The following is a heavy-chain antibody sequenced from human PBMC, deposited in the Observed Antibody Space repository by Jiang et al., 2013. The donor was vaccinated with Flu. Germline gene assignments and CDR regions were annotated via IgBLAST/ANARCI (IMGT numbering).Heavy chain of an antibody. V-gene: IGHV5-10-1*01. CDR1: GYSFTSYW. Sequence: KISCKGSGYSFTSYWISWVRQMPGKGLEWMGRIDPSDSYTNYSPSFQGHVTISADKSISTAYLQWSSLKASDTAMYYCATTLAYCSSTSCQGGDAFDIWGQGTMVTVSS. CDR2: IDPSDSYT. CDR3: ATTLAYCSSTSCQGGDAFDI. D-gene: IGHD2-2*01. J-gene: IGHJ3*02.